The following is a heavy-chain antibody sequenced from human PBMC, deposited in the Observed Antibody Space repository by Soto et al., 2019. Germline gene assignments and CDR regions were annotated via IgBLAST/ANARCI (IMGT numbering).Heavy chain of an antibody. J-gene: IGHJ4*02. Sequence: QVQLQESGPGLVKPSETLSLTCTVSGGSISNYYCSWIRQPPGKGLEWIGYIYSIGNTNYNPSLKSRVTMSVDTPKNQLSLNLSSMSAADTAVYYCARHRRPGSSSWYGVDSWRQGSMVTVSS. CDR3: ARHRRPGSSSWYGVDS. CDR2: IYSIGNT. CDR1: GGSISNYY. V-gene: IGHV4-59*08. D-gene: IGHD6-13*01.